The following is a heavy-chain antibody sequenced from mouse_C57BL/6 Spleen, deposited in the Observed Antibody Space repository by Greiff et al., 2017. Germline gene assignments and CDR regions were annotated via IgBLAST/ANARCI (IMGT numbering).Heavy chain of an antibody. Sequence: QVQLKESGAELARPGASVKLSCKASGYTFTSYGISWVKQRTGQGLEWIGEIYPRSGNTYYNEKFKGKATLTADKSSSTAYMELRSLTSEDSAVYFCARRDYDSSAWFAYWGQGTLVTVSA. D-gene: IGHD2-4*01. J-gene: IGHJ3*01. CDR1: GYTFTSYG. CDR2: IYPRSGNT. CDR3: ARRDYDSSAWFAY. V-gene: IGHV1-81*01.